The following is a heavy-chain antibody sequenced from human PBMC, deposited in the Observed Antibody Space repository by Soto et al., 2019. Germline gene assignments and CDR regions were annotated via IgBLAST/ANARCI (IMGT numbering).Heavy chain of an antibody. V-gene: IGHV4-34*01. J-gene: IGHJ4*02. D-gene: IGHD3-16*02. CDR2: INHSGST. Sequence: ASETLSLTCAVYGGSFSGYYWSWIRQPPGKGLEWIGEINHSGSTNYNPSLKSRVTISVDTSKNQFSLKLSSVTAADTAVYYCARLYYDYIWGSYRYTPYYFDYWGQGTLVTVSS. CDR1: GGSFSGYY. CDR3: ARLYYDYIWGSYRYTPYYFDY.